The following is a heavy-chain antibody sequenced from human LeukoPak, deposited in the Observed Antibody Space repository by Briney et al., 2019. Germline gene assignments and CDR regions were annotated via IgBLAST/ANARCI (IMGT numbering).Heavy chain of an antibody. V-gene: IGHV4-30-4*01. D-gene: IGHD3-9*01. J-gene: IGHJ2*01. Sequence: SETLSLTCTVSGGSISSGDYYWSWIRQPPGKGLEWIGYIYYSGSTYYNPSPKSRVTISVDTSKNQFSLRLSSVTAADTAVYYCARAGNGILTGYFQNWYFDLWGRGTLVTVSS. CDR1: GGSISSGDYY. CDR2: IYYSGST. CDR3: ARAGNGILTGYFQNWYFDL.